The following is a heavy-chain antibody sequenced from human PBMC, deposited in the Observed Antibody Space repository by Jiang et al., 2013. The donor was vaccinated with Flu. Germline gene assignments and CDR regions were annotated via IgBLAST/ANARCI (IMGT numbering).Heavy chain of an antibody. Sequence: PNSGNTGYAQKFQGRVTMTRNTSISTAYMELSSLRSEDTAVYYCARPGVGAGDAFDIWGQGTMVTVSS. V-gene: IGHV1-8*01. D-gene: IGHD1-26*01. J-gene: IGHJ3*02. CDR3: ARPGVGAGDAFDI. CDR2: PNSGNT.